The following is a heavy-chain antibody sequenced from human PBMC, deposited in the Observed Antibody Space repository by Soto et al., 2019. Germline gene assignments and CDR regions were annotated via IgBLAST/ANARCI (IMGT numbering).Heavy chain of an antibody. CDR2: IGTTGNTI. J-gene: IGHJ5*02. D-gene: IGHD4-17*01. CDR3: ARAPSVTTRSWFDP. Sequence: PGGSLRLSCAASGFTFLSYDMTWVRQAPGKGLEWISYIGTTGNTIYYADSVKGRFTISRDNAKNSLYLQMNSLRAEDTAVYYCARAPSVTTRSWFDPWGQGTLVTVSS. CDR1: GFTFLSYD. V-gene: IGHV3-48*03.